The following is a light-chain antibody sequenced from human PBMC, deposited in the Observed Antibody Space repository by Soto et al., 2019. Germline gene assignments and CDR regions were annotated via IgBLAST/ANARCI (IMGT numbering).Light chain of an antibody. CDR2: AAS. V-gene: IGKV1-39*01. CDR1: QSISSS. CDR3: QQSYSTPCT. Sequence: DIQMTQSPSSLSASVGDRVTITCRASQSISSSLNWYQQKPGKAPKLLIYAASSLQSGVPSRFSGRGSRTDFTLTISSLQPEDFATYYCQQSYSTPCTFGPGTKVDIK. J-gene: IGKJ3*01.